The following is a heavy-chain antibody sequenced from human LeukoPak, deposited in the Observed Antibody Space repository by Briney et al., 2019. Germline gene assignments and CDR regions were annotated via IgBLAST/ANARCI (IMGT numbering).Heavy chain of an antibody. V-gene: IGHV3-21*01. CDR3: ARDGVWFRELPFDY. CDR2: ISSSSSYI. CDR1: GFTFSSYS. J-gene: IGHJ4*02. D-gene: IGHD3-10*01. Sequence: PGGSLRLSWAASGFTFSSYSMNWVRQAPGKGLEGVSSISSSSSYIYYADSVKGRFTISRDNAKNSLYLQMNSLRAEDTAVYYCARDGVWFRELPFDYWGQGTLVTVSS.